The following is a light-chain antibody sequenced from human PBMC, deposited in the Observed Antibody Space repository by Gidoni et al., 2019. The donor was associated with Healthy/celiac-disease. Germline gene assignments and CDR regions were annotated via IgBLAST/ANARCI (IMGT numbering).Light chain of an antibody. CDR1: SSNIGAGYD. CDR2: GNS. V-gene: IGLV1-40*01. Sequence: QSVLTQPPSVSGAPGQRVPISCTGSSSNIGAGYDVHWYQQLPGTAPKLLIYGNSNRPSGVPDRFSGSKSGTSASLAITGLQAEDEADYYCQSYDSSLSGRGVVFGGGTKLTVL. J-gene: IGLJ2*01. CDR3: QSYDSSLSGRGVV.